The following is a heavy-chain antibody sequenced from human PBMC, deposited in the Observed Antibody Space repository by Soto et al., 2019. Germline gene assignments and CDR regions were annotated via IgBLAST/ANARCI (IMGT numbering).Heavy chain of an antibody. Sequence: SETLSLACSVSGDPISTVDYFWAWIRQPPGQALEYIGYIYKSATTYYNPSFESRVAISLDTSKSQFSLNVTSVTAADTAVYFCARGRYCLTGRCFPNWFDSWGQGPLVTVSS. J-gene: IGHJ5*01. CDR2: IYKSATT. V-gene: IGHV4-30-4*01. D-gene: IGHD2-15*01. CDR3: ARGRYCLTGRCFPNWFDS. CDR1: GDPISTVDYF.